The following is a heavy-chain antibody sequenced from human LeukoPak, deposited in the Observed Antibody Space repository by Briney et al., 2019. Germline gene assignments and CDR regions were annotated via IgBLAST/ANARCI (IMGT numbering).Heavy chain of an antibody. CDR1: GFNFGSYA. V-gene: IGHV3-21*01. CDR3: ARDQGGERWFDP. CDR2: ISSGSSFI. D-gene: IGHD3-16*01. Sequence: GGSLRLSCAASGFNFGSYAMNWVRQAPGKGLEWVSSISSGSSFIYYADSVKGRFTISRDNAKNSLYLQMNSLRAEDTAIYYCARDQGGERWFDPWRQGTLVTVSS. J-gene: IGHJ5*02.